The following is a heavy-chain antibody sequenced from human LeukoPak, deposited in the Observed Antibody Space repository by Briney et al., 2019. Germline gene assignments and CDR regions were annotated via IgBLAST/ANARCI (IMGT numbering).Heavy chain of an antibody. J-gene: IGHJ5*02. CDR2: ISINGGIT. V-gene: IGHV3-64D*06. Sequence: GSLRLSCSASGTAFRTYAMHWVRQPPGKGLYYGSAISINGGITYYADSVRGRFTISRDNSKNTLYLQMSSLRPDDTAVYYCVRTYDENPLGWFDPWGQGTLVTVSS. CDR3: VRTYDENPLGWFDP. CDR1: GTAFRTYA. D-gene: IGHD5-12*01.